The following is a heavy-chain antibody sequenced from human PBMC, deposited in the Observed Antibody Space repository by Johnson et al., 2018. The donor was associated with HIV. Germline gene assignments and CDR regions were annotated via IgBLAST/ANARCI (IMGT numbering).Heavy chain of an antibody. CDR2: LSYDGSTK. V-gene: IGHV3-30*04. J-gene: IGHJ3*02. Sequence: QVLLVESGGGVVQPGRSLGLSCAASGFSFSSYAMHWVRQAPVKGLEWVASLSYDGSTKDYADSVKGRFTISRDISKHLLYLQMNSLRPEDTAVYYCARVYYYDNKDGFDIWGQGTTVTVSS. CDR3: ARVYYYDNKDGFDI. CDR1: GFSFSSYA. D-gene: IGHD3-22*01.